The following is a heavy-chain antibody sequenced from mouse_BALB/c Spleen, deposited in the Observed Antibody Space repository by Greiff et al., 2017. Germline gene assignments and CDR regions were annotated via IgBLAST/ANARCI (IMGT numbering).Heavy chain of an antibody. J-gene: IGHJ2*01. CDR1: GFTFSDYY. D-gene: IGHD1-1*01. V-gene: IGHV5-4*02. CDR3: ARGDYYGSTGDY. Sequence: EVQVVESGGGLVKPGGSLKLSCAASGFTFSDYYMYWVRQTPEKRLEWVATISDGGSYTYYPDSVKGRFTISRDNAKNNLYLQMSSLKSEDTAMYYCARGDYYGSTGDYWGQGTTLTVSS. CDR2: ISDGGSYT.